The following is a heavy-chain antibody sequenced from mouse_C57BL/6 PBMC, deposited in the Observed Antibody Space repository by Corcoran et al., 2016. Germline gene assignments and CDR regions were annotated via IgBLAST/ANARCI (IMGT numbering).Heavy chain of an antibody. D-gene: IGHD1-1*01. J-gene: IGHJ2*01. CDR1: GYTFTSYW. V-gene: IGHV1-50*01. Sequence: QVQLQQPGAELVKPGASVKLSCKASGYTFTSYWMQWVKQRPGQGLEWIGEIDPSDSYTNYNQKFKGKATLTVDTSSSTAYMQLSSLTSEDSAVYYGARRYYGSSLYYFDYWGRGTTLAVSS. CDR2: IDPSDSYT. CDR3: ARRYYGSSLYYFDY.